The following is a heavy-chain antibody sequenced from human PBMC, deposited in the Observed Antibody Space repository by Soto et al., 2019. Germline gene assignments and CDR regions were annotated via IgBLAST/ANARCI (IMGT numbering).Heavy chain of an antibody. CDR2: INHSGST. D-gene: IGHD3-10*01. V-gene: IGHV4-34*01. Sequence: PSETLSLTCAVYGGSFSGYYWSWTRQPPGKGLEWIGEINHSGSTNYNPSLKSRVTISVDTSKNQFSLKLSSVTAADTAVYYCASLSGSGSYYNGLIDYWGQGTLVTVSS. J-gene: IGHJ4*02. CDR1: GGSFSGYY. CDR3: ASLSGSGSYYNGLIDY.